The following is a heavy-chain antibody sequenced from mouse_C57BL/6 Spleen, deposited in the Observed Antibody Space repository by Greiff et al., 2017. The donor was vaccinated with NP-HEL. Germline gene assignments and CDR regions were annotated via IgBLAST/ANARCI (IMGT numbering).Heavy chain of an antibody. CDR3: ARSLLRSFDY. V-gene: IGHV1-64*01. CDR1: GYTFTSYW. D-gene: IGHD1-2*01. Sequence: QVQLQQPGAELVKPGASVKLSCKASGYTFTSYWMHWVKQRPGPGLEWIGMIHPNSGSTNYNEKFKSKATLTVDKSSSTAYMQLSSLTSEDSAVYYCARSLLRSFDYWGQGTTLTVSS. J-gene: IGHJ2*01. CDR2: IHPNSGST.